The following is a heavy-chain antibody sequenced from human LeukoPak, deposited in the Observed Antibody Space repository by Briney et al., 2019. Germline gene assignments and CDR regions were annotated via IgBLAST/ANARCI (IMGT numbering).Heavy chain of an antibody. CDR3: ARAAYKHYSGSYYSIDY. CDR1: GFTFSSYS. Sequence: GGSLRLSCAASGFTFSSYSMNWVRQAPGKGLEWVSSISSSSSYIYYADAVKGRFTVSRDNAKNSLYLQMNSLRAEDTAVYYCARAAYKHYSGSYYSIDYWGQGTLVTVSS. V-gene: IGHV3-21*04. D-gene: IGHD3-10*01. J-gene: IGHJ4*02. CDR2: ISSSSSYI.